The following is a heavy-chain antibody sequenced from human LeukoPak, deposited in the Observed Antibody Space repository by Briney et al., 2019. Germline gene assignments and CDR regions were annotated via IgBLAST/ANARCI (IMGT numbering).Heavy chain of an antibody. CDR3: VRHSSSGHYFEY. J-gene: IGHJ4*02. V-gene: IGHV3-23*01. Sequence: GGSLRLSCSASGFTFGSYAMYWVRQAPGKGLEWVSGIFGSGGSAHYADSVKGRFTISRDDSKNTLYLQVNSLRAEDTAVYYCVRHSSSGHYFEYWGQGTLVTVSS. CDR1: GFTFGSYA. CDR2: IFGSGGSA. D-gene: IGHD3-22*01.